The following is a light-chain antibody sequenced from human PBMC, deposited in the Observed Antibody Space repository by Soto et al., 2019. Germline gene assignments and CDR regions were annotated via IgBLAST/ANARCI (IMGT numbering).Light chain of an antibody. CDR1: QSVSSN. CDR3: QQYNDWPLT. V-gene: IGKV3-15*01. J-gene: IGKJ1*01. CDR2: GAF. Sequence: EIVMTQSPVTLSVSPGERATLSCRASQSVSSNLAWYQQKPGQAPSLLIYGAFTRATGIPARFSGTGSGTEFTLTISSLQSEDFALYYWQQYNDWPLTFGQGNKVDI.